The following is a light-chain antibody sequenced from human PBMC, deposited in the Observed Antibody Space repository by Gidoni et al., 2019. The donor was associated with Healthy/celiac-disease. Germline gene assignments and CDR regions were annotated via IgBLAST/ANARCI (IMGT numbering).Light chain of an antibody. CDR3: ETWDSNTRV. J-gene: IGLJ3*02. CDR2: LEGSGSY. V-gene: IGLV4-60*03. CDR1: SGHSSYI. Sequence: QPVLTQSSSASASLGYPVKLTCTLSSGHSSYIIAWHQQQPGKAPRYLMKLEGSGSYNKGSGVPTRFSGSSSGADRYLTISNLQSEDEADYYCETWDSNTRVFGGGTKLTVL.